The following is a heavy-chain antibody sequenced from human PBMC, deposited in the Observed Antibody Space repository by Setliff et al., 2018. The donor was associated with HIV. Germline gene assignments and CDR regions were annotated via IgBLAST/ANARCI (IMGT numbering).Heavy chain of an antibody. CDR1: GGTFSSYA. CDR2: IIPIFGTA. V-gene: IGHV1-69*13. D-gene: IGHD6-13*01. CDR3: ARVNGSWYERVLNYYYYMDV. J-gene: IGHJ6*03. Sequence: ASVKVSCKASGGTFSSYAISWVRQAPGQGLEWMGGIIPIFGTANYAQKFQGRVTITADESTSTAYMELSSLRSEDTAVYYCARVNGSWYERVLNYYYYMDVWGKGTTVTVSS.